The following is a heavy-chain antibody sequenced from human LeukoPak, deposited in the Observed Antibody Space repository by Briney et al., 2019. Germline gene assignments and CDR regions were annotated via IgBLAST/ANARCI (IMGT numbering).Heavy chain of an antibody. CDR2: TKQDGSEK. CDR3: ARRGYSYGYNYFDY. D-gene: IGHD5-18*01. CDR1: GFTFSSYW. Sequence: PGGSLRLSCAASGFTFSSYWMSWVRQAPGKGLEWVANTKQDGSEKYYVDSVKGRFTISRDNAKNSLYLQMNSLRAEDTAVYYCARRGYSYGYNYFDYWGQGTLVTVSS. J-gene: IGHJ4*02. V-gene: IGHV3-7*04.